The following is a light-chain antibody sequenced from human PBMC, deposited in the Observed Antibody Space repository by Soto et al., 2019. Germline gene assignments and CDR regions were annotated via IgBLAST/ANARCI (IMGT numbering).Light chain of an antibody. CDR2: EVS. Sequence: QSALTQPPSASGSPGQSVTISCTGTSSDVGAYKYVSWYQQYPGKAPNLMIYEVSKWPSGVPDRFSGSKSGNTASLTVSGIEAEDEADYYCTSYVGSNIWVFGGGTTLTV. CDR1: SSDVGAYKY. V-gene: IGLV2-8*01. J-gene: IGLJ3*02. CDR3: TSYVGSNIWV.